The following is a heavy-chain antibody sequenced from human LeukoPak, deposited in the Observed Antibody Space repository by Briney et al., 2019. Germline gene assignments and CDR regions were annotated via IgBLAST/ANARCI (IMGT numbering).Heavy chain of an antibody. V-gene: IGHV4-4*02. CDR2: IYHSGST. J-gene: IGHJ3*02. Sequence: SETLSLTCDVSGDSISRSNWWSWVRQPPGEGLEWIGEIYHSGSTNYNPSLKSRVTISLDNSKNQFSLQLNSVTPEDTAVYYCARGIRFAFDIWGQGTMVTVSS. D-gene: IGHD2-21*01. CDR3: ARGIRFAFDI. CDR1: GDSISRSNW.